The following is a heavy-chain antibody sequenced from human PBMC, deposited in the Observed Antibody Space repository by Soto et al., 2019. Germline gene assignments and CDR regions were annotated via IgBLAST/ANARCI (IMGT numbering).Heavy chain of an antibody. CDR1: GFTFSSYG. CDR2: ISYDGSNK. V-gene: IGHV3-30*18. Sequence: GGSLRLSCAASGFTFSSYGMYWVRQAPGKGLEWVAVISYDGSNKYYADSVKGRFTISRDNSKNTLYLQMNSLRAEDTAVYYCAKNYYYDSSGYYEAFDYWGQGTLVTVSS. CDR3: AKNYYYDSSGYYEAFDY. D-gene: IGHD3-22*01. J-gene: IGHJ4*02.